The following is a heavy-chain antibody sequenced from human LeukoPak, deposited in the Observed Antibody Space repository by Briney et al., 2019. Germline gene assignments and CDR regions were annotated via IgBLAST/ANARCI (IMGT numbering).Heavy chain of an antibody. CDR1: GYTFTSYG. V-gene: IGHV1-18*01. Sequence: ASVKVSCKASGYTFTSYGISWVRQAPGQGLEWMGWTSAYNGKTNYAQKLQGRVTMTTDTSTSTAYMELRSLRSDDTAVYYCARRGYCSSTSCHYLWGDRPMSDWGQGALVTVSS. J-gene: IGHJ4*02. CDR3: ARRGYCSSTSCHYLWGDRPMSD. D-gene: IGHD2-2*01. CDR2: TSAYNGKT.